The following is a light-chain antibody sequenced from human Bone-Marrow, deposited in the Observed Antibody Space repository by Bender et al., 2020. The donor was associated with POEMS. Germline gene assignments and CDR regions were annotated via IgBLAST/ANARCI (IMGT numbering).Light chain of an antibody. J-gene: IGLJ2*01. CDR2: DVT. CDR3: TSYASSNNLV. V-gene: IGLV2-14*02. Sequence: QSALNQPASVSGSPGQSITISCTGTSSDVGSYNLVSWYQQHSGKAPKLMIYDVTKRPSGVPDRFSGSKSGNTASLTVSGLQAEDEADYYCTSYASSNNLVFGGGTKLTVL. CDR1: SSDVGSYNL.